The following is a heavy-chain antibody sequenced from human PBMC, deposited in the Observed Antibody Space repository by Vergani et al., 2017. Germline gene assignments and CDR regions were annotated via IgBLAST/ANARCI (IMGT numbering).Heavy chain of an antibody. CDR3: AREQQWLVRGGNWYFDL. J-gene: IGHJ2*01. V-gene: IGHV4-39*02. CDR2: IYYSGST. D-gene: IGHD6-19*01. CDR1: GGSISSSSYY. Sequence: QLQLQESGPGLVKPSETLSLTCTVSGGSISSSSYYWGWIRQPPGKVLEWIGSIYYSGSTYYNPSLKSRVTISVDTSKNHFSLKLSSVTAADTAVYYCAREQQWLVRGGNWYFDLWGRGTLVTVSS.